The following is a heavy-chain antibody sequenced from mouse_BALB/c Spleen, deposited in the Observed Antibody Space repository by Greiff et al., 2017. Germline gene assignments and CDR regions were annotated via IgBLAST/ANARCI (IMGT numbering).Heavy chain of an antibody. CDR3: AESSTDYYAMDY. D-gene: IGHD1-1*01. V-gene: IGHV14-3*02. J-gene: IGHJ4*01. CDR2: IDPANGNT. Sequence: VQLQQSGAELVKPGASVKLSCTASGFNIKDTYMHWVKQRPEQGLEWIGRIDPANGNTKYDPKFQGKATITADTSSNTAYLQLSSLTSEDTAVYYCAESSTDYYAMDYWGQGTSVTVSS. CDR1: GFNIKDTY.